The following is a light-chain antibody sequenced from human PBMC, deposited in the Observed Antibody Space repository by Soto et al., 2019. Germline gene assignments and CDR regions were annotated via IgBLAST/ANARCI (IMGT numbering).Light chain of an antibody. CDR1: QSVSSSS. CDR2: ATS. CDR3: QQYGRSPLT. V-gene: IGKV3-20*01. Sequence: IVLTQSPDTLSLSPGERATLSCRASQSVSSSSVAWYQQKPGQAPRLLIYATSYRATDIPVRFSAGGAGTDFTLTISRLEPEDFAVYYCQQYGRSPLTFGQGTKVDNK. J-gene: IGKJ1*01.